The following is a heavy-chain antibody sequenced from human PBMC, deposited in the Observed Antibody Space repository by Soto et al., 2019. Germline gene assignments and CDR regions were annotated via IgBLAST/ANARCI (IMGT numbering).Heavy chain of an antibody. CDR1: GDSISGNY. D-gene: IGHD3-22*01. Sequence: QVQLQESGPGLVKPSETLSLTCTVSGDSISGNYWSWIRQPPGKRLESIGYMYYTGSTSYNPALTSRVTISVDTSKNQFSLRLSSVTAADTAVYYCARHKRLIVDYWGRGTLVTVAS. CDR3: ARHKRLIVDY. V-gene: IGHV4-59*12. J-gene: IGHJ4*02. CDR2: MYYTGST.